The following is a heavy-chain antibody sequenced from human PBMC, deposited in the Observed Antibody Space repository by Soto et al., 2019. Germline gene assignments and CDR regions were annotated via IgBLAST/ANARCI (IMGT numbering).Heavy chain of an antibody. CDR2: IRISGSTI. CDR1: GFTCSDYY. V-gene: IGHV3-11*01. J-gene: IGHJ6*02. D-gene: IGHD5-18*01. Sequence: VGSLRLSCAASGFTCSDYYISWILQAPWNGMEWFSYIRISGSTIYYADSVKCRFTISRDNAKNSLYLQMKSLRAEDTAVYYCARDSRMAPGYSYANFYFRDYYYGMDVWGQGTTVTVSS. CDR3: ARDSRMAPGYSYANFYFRDYYYGMDV.